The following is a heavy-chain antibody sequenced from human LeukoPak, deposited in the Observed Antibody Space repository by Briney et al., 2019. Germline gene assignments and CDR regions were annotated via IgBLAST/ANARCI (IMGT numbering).Heavy chain of an antibody. J-gene: IGHJ5*02. CDR1: GGTFSSYA. D-gene: IGHD4-17*01. CDR2: IIPIFGTA. V-gene: IGHV1-69*01. CDR3: ARVTTVTWWFDL. Sequence: SVKVSCKASGGTFSSYAISWVRQAPGQGLEWMGGIIPIFGTANYAQKFQGRVTITADESTSTAYMELSSLRSEDTAVYYCARVTTVTWWFDLWGQGTLVTVSS.